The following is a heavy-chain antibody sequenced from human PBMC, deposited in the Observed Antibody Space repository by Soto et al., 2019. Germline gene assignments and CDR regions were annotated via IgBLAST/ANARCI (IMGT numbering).Heavy chain of an antibody. CDR1: SGSISSSNW. Sequence: SETLSLTCAVSSGSISSSNWWSWVRQPPGKGLEWIGEIYHSGSTNYNPSLKSRVTISVDKSKNQFSLKLSSVTAADTAVYYCARGWQELLTDYYYYYGMDVWGQGTTVTVSS. J-gene: IGHJ6*02. D-gene: IGHD1-26*01. CDR3: ARGWQELLTDYYYYYGMDV. CDR2: IYHSGST. V-gene: IGHV4-4*02.